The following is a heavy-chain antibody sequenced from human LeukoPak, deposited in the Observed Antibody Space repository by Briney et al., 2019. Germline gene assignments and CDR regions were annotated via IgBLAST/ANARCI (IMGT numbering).Heavy chain of an antibody. V-gene: IGHV1-18*01. J-gene: IGHJ4*02. D-gene: IGHD1-26*01. CDR2: ISAYKGKT. Sequence: GASVKVSCKASGFTFTSYVISWGREAPGEGVWWMGWISAYKGKTNYTQKFRGRVTISTDTSTSTAYMDLRSQRSDDTAVYYCARGGALPSFDSWGQGTLITVSS. CDR1: GFTFTSYV. CDR3: ARGGALPSFDS.